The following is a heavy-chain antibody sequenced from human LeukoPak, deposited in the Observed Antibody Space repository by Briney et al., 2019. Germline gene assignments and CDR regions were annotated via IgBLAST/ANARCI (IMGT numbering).Heavy chain of an antibody. CDR2: ISGSGGST. CDR3: ATTGITVAGYY. J-gene: IGHJ4*02. Sequence: GGSLTLSCTASGFTFSSYAMIWVRQAPGPGLVWVSAISGSGGSTYYADSVKGRFTISRDNSKNMVYLQMNSLRAEDTAVYYCATTGITVAGYYGGQGTLVTVSS. D-gene: IGHD6-19*01. CDR1: GFTFSSYA. V-gene: IGHV3-23*01.